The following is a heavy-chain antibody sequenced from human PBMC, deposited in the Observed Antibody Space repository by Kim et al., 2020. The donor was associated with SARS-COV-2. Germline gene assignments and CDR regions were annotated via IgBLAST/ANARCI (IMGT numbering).Heavy chain of an antibody. J-gene: IGHJ3*02. V-gene: IGHV4-59*01. CDR2: MFHGGSP. D-gene: IGHD3-22*01. Sequence: SETLSLTCTVSGGSITRNYWTWIRQPPGKGLEWIGYMFHGGSPNYNPSLKSRVTISVDTSKNQFSLKLRSVTAADTAVYFCASDPGNHYNASGYFFSTFDIWGQGTVVTVSS. CDR1: GGSITRNY. CDR3: ASDPGNHYNASGYFFSTFDI.